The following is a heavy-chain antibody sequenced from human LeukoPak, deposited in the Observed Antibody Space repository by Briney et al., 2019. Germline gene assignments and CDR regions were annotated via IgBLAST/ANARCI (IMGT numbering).Heavy chain of an antibody. D-gene: IGHD6-13*01. Sequence: ASVKVSCKASGYTFTGYYLHWVRQAPGQGLEWMGWINPNSGGTNYAQKFQGRVTMTRDTSISTAYMELSRLRSDDTAVYYCARGNAVTKQQPDNDYWGQGTLVTVSS. CDR2: INPNSGGT. CDR1: GYTFTGYY. V-gene: IGHV1-2*02. CDR3: ARGNAVTKQQPDNDY. J-gene: IGHJ4*02.